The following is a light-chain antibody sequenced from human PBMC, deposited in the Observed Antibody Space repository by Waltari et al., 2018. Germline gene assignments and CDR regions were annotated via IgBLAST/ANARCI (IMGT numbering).Light chain of an antibody. CDR2: GVS. CDR3: SSYSISSNYFV. V-gene: IGLV2-14*03. CDR1: TSDIGYYKY. Sequence: QSALTQPASVSGSPGQSITISCTGTTSDIGYYKYVSWYTQHPGKAPTLIIYGVSHRLAGVSDRFSGAKSRNTAPRTISGLRAEDEADYHCSSYSISSNYFVFGTGTTVTVL. J-gene: IGLJ1*01.